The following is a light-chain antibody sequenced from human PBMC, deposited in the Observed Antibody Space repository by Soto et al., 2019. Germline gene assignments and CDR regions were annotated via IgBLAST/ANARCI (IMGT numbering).Light chain of an antibody. V-gene: IGKV3-20*01. CDR1: QSVGSNS. Sequence: EIVLTQSPGTLSLSPGERATLSCRASQSVGSNSLAWYQQKPGQAPRLLIYGASSRATGIPDRFSGSGSGTDFTLTISRLEPEDFAVYSCQQYGSSPPTFGQGTKV. CDR2: GAS. CDR3: QQYGSSPPT. J-gene: IGKJ1*01.